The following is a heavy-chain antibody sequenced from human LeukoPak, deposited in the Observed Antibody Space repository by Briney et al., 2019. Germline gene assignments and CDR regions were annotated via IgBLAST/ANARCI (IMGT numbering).Heavy chain of an antibody. V-gene: IGHV1-18*01. J-gene: IGHJ5*02. Sequence: ASVKVSCKASGYTFTSYGISWVRQAPGQGLEWMGWISAYNGNTNYAQKLQGRVTMTTDTSTSTAYMELSSLRSEDTAVYYCAREGVVPAAPTPFDPWGQGTLVTVSS. CDR1: GYTFTSYG. CDR2: ISAYNGNT. D-gene: IGHD2-2*01. CDR3: AREGVVPAAPTPFDP.